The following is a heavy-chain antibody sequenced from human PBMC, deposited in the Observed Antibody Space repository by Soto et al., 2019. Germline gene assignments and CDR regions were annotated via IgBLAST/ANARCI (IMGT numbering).Heavy chain of an antibody. CDR3: AKDKERGGYDSDFDS. Sequence: GESLKISCAASGFTFGTYGMGWVRQAPGKGLEWVSTITGGNTYYAASVKGRFTISRDNYKDTLYLQMSSLRAEDTALYYCAKDKERGGYDSDFDSWGQGTLVTVSS. D-gene: IGHD3-3*01. V-gene: IGHV3-23*01. CDR2: ITGGNT. J-gene: IGHJ4*02. CDR1: GFTFGTYG.